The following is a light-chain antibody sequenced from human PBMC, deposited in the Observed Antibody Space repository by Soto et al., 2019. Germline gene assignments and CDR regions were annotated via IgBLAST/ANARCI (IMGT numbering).Light chain of an antibody. CDR1: QSVSSY. CDR2: DAS. CDR3: QQRSYWPWT. J-gene: IGKJ1*01. Sequence: EIVLTQSPATLSLSPGERATLSCRASQSVSSYLAWYQQKPGQAPRLLIYDASNRATGIPARFSGSGSGTDFTLTISSLEPEDFVVYYCQQRSYWPWTFGQGTKVDI. V-gene: IGKV3-11*01.